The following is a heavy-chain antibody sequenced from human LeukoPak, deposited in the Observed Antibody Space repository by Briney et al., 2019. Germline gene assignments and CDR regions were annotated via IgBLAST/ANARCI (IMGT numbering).Heavy chain of an antibody. CDR2: MNPNSGNT. CDR3: ARVPSLRFSNWFDP. J-gene: IGHJ5*02. V-gene: IGHV1-8*02. D-gene: IGHD3-3*01. CDR1: GYTFTGYY. Sequence: ASVKVSCKASGYTFTGYYMHWVRQATGQGLEWMGWMNPNSGNTGYAQKFQGRVTMTRNTSISTAYMELSSLRSEDTAVYYCARVPSLRFSNWFDPWGQGTLVTVSS.